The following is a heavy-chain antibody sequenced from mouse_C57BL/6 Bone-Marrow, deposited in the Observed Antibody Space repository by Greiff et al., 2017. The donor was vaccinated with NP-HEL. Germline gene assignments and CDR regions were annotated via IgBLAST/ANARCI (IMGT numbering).Heavy chain of an antibody. Sequence: VQLQQSGAELARPGASVKMSCKASGYTFTSYTMPWVKQRPGQGLEWIGYINPSSGYTKYNQKFKDKATLTADKSSSTAYMQLSSLTSEDSAVYYCARSLALDYWGQGTTLTVSS. CDR1: GYTFTSYT. CDR3: ARSLALDY. D-gene: IGHD6-2*01. CDR2: INPSSGYT. J-gene: IGHJ2*01. V-gene: IGHV1-4*01.